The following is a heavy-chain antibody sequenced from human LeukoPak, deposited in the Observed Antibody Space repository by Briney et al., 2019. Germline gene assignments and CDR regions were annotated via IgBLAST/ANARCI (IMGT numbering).Heavy chain of an antibody. Sequence: PSETLSLTCTVSGGSISSSDYYWGWIRQPPGKGLEWIGSIYYSGNTYYNPSLKSRVTISVDTSKNQFSLNLNSVTAADTAVYYCARDTSKWELLYYFDSWGQGTLVTVSS. CDR3: ARDTSKWELLYYFDS. CDR1: GGSISSSDYY. D-gene: IGHD1-26*01. CDR2: IYYSGNT. V-gene: IGHV4-39*07. J-gene: IGHJ4*02.